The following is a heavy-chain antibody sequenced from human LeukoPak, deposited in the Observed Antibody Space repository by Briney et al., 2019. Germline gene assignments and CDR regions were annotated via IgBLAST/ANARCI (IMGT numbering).Heavy chain of an antibody. J-gene: IGHJ5*02. D-gene: IGHD2-2*01. CDR1: GFTFSSYA. CDR3: AKGVVPAASNWFDP. V-gene: IGHV3-23*01. CDR2: ISGSGGST. Sequence: PGGSLRLSCAASGFTFSSYAMSWVRQAPGKGLEWVSAISGSGGSTYYADSVKGRSTISRDNSKNTLYLQVNSLRAEDTAVYYCAKGVVPAASNWFDPWGQGTLVTVSS.